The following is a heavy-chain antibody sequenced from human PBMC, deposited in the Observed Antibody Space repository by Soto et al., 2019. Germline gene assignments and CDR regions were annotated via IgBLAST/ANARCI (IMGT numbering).Heavy chain of an antibody. Sequence: RLSCAASGFTFTTAMTWVRQAPGKGLEWVSVISGGGGSTYYADSVKGRFTISRDNSKNTLHLQMNSLRAEDTAVYYCAKLGGPNYYYGMDVWGQGTTVTVSS. CDR2: ISGGGGST. V-gene: IGHV3-23*01. J-gene: IGHJ6*02. D-gene: IGHD3-16*01. CDR3: AKLGGPNYYYGMDV. CDR1: GFTFTTA.